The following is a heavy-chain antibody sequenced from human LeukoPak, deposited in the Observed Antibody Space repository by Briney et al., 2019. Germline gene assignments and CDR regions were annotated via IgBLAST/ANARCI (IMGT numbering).Heavy chain of an antibody. CDR1: GGSFSGYY. V-gene: IGHV4-34*01. D-gene: IGHD3-22*01. CDR3: ARGAYYYDSSGYYYAYYFDY. CDR2: INHSGST. Sequence: SETLSLTCAVYGGSFSGYYWSWTRQPPGKGLEWIGEINHSGSTNYNPSLKSRVTISVDTSKNQFSLKLSSVTAADTAVYYCARGAYYYDSSGYYYAYYFDYWGQGTLVTVSS. J-gene: IGHJ4*02.